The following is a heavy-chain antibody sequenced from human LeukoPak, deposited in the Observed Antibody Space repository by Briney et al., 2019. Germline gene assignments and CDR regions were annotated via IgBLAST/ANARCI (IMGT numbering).Heavy chain of an antibody. CDR2: ISSSSSTI. J-gene: IGHJ4*02. Sequence: GESLRLSCAASGFTFSNYTMNWVLQAPGKGLEWVSYISSSSSTIYYADSVKGRFTISRDNAKSSLYLQMNSLRAEDTAVYYCAREKLEAYSYGLDYWGQGTLVTVSS. D-gene: IGHD5-18*01. V-gene: IGHV3-48*01. CDR1: GFTFSNYT. CDR3: AREKLEAYSYGLDY.